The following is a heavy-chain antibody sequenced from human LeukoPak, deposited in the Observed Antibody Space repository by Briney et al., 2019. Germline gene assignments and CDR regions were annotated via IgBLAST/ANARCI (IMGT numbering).Heavy chain of an antibody. J-gene: IGHJ3*02. CDR3: ARGRASGDNSGWYDTFDI. Sequence: GGSLRLSCAASGFIFSTYAMDWVRQAPGKGLEYVSTISTNGGITHYADSVKGRFTISRDNSKNTLYLQMGSLRAEDMAVYYCARGRASGDNSGWYDTFDIWGQGTMVTVSS. CDR1: GFIFSTYA. CDR2: ISTNGGIT. V-gene: IGHV3-64*02. D-gene: IGHD6-19*01.